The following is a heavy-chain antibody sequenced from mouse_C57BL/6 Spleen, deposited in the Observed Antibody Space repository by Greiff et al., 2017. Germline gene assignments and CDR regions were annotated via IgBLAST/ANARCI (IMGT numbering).Heavy chain of an antibody. D-gene: IGHD1-1*01. V-gene: IGHV2-6*01. CDR2: IWGVGST. J-gene: IGHJ3*01. Sequence: VKLMESGPGLVAPSQSLSITCTVSGFSLTSYGVDWVRQSPGKGLEWLGVIWGVGSTNYNSALKSRLSISKDNSKSQVFLKMNSLQTDDTAMYYCASGSYEGGFAYWGQGTLVTVSA. CDR1: GFSLTSYG. CDR3: ASGSYEGGFAY.